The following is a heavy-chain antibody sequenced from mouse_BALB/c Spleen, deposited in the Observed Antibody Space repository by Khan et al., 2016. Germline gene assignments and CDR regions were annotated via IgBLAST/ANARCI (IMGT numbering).Heavy chain of an antibody. Sequence: EVQLQESGPSLAKPSQTLSLTCSVTGDSITSGHWNWIRKFPGNKFDFMGYISHSGDSYYYPSLKSRISITRDTSKNQYYLQLNSVTTEDTATYYCATWDYYGSAFAYWGQGTLVTVSA. J-gene: IGHJ3*01. CDR3: ATWDYYGSAFAY. CDR1: GDSITSGH. CDR2: ISHSGDS. V-gene: IGHV3-8*02. D-gene: IGHD1-2*01.